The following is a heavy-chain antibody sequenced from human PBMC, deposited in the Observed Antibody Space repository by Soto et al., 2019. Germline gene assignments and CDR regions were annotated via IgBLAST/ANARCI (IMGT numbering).Heavy chain of an antibody. CDR2: TYYRSRWYN. Sequence: PXQTLSLPCAISGDSVSGNSAAWNWIRQSPSRGLEWLGRTYYRSRWYNDYAVSVKSGITVTPDTSKNQFSLHLNSVTPEDTAVYYCPREFTYSVSSDSYLDYWGQVDLVTVSS. V-gene: IGHV6-1*01. J-gene: IGHJ4*02. CDR1: GDSVSGNSAA. D-gene: IGHD6-19*01. CDR3: PREFTYSVSSDSYLDY.